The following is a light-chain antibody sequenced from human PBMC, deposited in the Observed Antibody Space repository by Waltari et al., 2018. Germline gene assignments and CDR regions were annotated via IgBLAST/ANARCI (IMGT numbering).Light chain of an antibody. CDR1: QSLLHSSGNTF. V-gene: IGKV2-28*01. CDR3: MQARQTPWT. Sequence: DIVMTQSPLSLSVTPGEPASISCRSSQSLLHSSGNTFLDWYLQKPGQSPQLLIYLISNRASGVPDRFSGSGLSTDFTLKISRFEAEDVGVYFCMQARQTPWTFGQGTKVEIK. CDR2: LIS. J-gene: IGKJ1*01.